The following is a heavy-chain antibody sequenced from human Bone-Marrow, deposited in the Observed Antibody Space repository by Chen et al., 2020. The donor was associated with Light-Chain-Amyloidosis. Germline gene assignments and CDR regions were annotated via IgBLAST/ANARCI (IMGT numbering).Heavy chain of an antibody. D-gene: IGHD2-15*01. CDR1: GASISSSSYY. CDR2: IYYSGST. V-gene: IGHV4-39*01. J-gene: IGHJ4*02. Sequence: QLQLQESGPGLVKPSETLSLTCTVSGASISSSSYYWGWIRQPQGKGLEWIGSIYYSGSTYYNPSLKSRVTISVDTSKNQFSLKLSSVTAADTAVYYCARLYRTVVLPSVVDYWGQGTLVTVSS. CDR3: ARLYRTVVLPSVVDY.